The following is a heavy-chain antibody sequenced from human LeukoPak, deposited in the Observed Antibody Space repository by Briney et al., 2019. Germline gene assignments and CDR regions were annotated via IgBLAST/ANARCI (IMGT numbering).Heavy chain of an antibody. CDR1: GGSISSYY. CDR2: IYYSGST. J-gene: IGHJ4*02. CDR3: ARDLTYGDSYFDY. D-gene: IGHD4-17*01. V-gene: IGHV4-59*01. Sequence: KPSETLSLTCTVSGGSISSYYWSWIRQPPGKGLEWIGYIYYSGSTNYNPSLKSRVTISVDRSKNQFSLKLSSVTAADTAVYYCARDLTYGDSYFDYWGQGTLVTVSS.